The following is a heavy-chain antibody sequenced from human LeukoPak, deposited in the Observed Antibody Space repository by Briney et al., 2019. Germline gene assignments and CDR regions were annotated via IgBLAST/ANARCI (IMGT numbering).Heavy chain of an antibody. CDR1: GGSISSYY. CDR2: IYYSGST. CDR3: ARDYGDPDDY. D-gene: IGHD4-17*01. V-gene: IGHV4-59*12. Sequence: SETLSLTCTVSGGSISSYYWNWIRQPPGKGLEWVGYIYYSGSTDYNPSLKSRVTMSVDTSKNQFSLKLSSVTAADTAVYYCARDYGDPDDYWGQGTLVTVSS. J-gene: IGHJ4*02.